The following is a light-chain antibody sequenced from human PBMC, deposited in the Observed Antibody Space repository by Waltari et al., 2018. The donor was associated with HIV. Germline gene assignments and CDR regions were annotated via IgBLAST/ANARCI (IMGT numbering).Light chain of an antibody. V-gene: IGLV1-44*01. CDR2: SNN. CDR3: ATWDDSLNAWV. Sequence: QSVLTQPPSASGTPGQRVTISCSGSSSNTGSNTVNWYQLLPGTAPKLLIYSNNQRPSGVPDRFSGSKSGPSASLAISGLQSEDEADYYCATWDDSLNAWVFGGGTKLTVL. J-gene: IGLJ3*02. CDR1: SSNTGSNT.